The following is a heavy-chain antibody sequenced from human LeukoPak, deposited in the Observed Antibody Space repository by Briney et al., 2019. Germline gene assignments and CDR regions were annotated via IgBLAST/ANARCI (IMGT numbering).Heavy chain of an antibody. D-gene: IGHD5-24*01. CDR1: GGSISSGGYY. CDR3: ARAKEDMAPGYCFDY. V-gene: IGHV4-31*03. J-gene: IGHJ4*02. Sequence: PSETLSLTCTVSGGSISSGGYYWSWLRQHPGKGLEWLGYIYYSGSTYYNPSLKSRVTISVDTSKNQFSLKLSSETAADTAVYYCARAKEDMAPGYCFDYWGQGTLVTVSS. CDR2: IYYSGST.